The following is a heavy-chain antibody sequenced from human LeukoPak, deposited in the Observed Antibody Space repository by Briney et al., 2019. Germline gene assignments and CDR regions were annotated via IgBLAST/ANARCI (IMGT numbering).Heavy chain of an antibody. CDR3: ARWPRYCSGGSCYSLSDY. CDR2: MNPNSGNT. D-gene: IGHD2-15*01. V-gene: IGHV1-8*01. J-gene: IGHJ4*02. CDR1: GYTFTSYD. Sequence: ASVKVSCKASGYTFTSYDINWVRQATGQGLELMGWMNPNSGNTGYAQKFQGRVTMTRNTSISTAYMELSGLRSEDTAVYYCARWPRYCSGGSCYSLSDYWGQGTLVTISS.